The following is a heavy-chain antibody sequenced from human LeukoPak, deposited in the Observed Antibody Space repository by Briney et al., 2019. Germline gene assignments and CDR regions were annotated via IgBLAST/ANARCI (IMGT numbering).Heavy chain of an antibody. J-gene: IGHJ4*02. CDR3: ARGPNSNWSGLDF. V-gene: IGHV3-74*01. CDR1: XFXXSGXW. Sequence: SLRLSCIASXFXXSGXWMHWARQXPGKGXVWVSRISPTGSTTSYADSVKGRFTVSRDNAKNTLYLQVNNLRAEDTAVYYCARGPNSNWSGLDFWGQGTLLTVSS. D-gene: IGHD6-6*01. CDR2: ISPTGSTT.